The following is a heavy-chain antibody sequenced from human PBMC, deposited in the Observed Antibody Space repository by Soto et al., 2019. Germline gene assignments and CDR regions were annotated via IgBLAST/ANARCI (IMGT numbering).Heavy chain of an antibody. CDR2: MNPNSGNT. Sequence: QVQLVQSGAEVKKPGASVKVSCKASGYTFTSYDINWVRQATGQGLEWMGWMNPNSGNTAYAQKFLGRVTMTRNTSISTAYMELSSLRSDDTSVYYCATERTRGFDPWGQGTLVTVSS. V-gene: IGHV1-8*01. CDR3: ATERTRGFDP. J-gene: IGHJ5*02. CDR1: GYTFTSYD.